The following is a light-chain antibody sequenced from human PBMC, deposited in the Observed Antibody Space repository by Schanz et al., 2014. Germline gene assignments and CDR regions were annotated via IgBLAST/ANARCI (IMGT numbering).Light chain of an antibody. J-gene: IGLJ2*01. CDR3: SSYTSSSTLDVV. CDR1: SSDVGGYNY. CDR2: DVS. V-gene: IGLV2-14*03. Sequence: QSALTQPASVSGSPGQSITISCTGTSSDVGGYNYVSWYQHHPGKAPKLIISDVSDRPSGVSNRFSGSKSDNTASLTISGLQAEDEADYYCSSYTSSSTLDVVFGGGTKLTVL.